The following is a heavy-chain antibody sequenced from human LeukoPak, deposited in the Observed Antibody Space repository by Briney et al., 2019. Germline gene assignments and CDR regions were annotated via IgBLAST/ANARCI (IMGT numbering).Heavy chain of an antibody. CDR2: IYYSGST. D-gene: IGHD3-3*01. CDR3: ARATYYDFWSGYRNWFDP. Sequence: SETLSLTCTVSGGSISSYYWSWIRQPPGKGLEWIGYIYYSGSTNYNPSLKSRVTISVDTSKNQFSLKLSSVTAADTAVYYCARATYYDFWSGYRNWFDPWGQGTLVTVSS. CDR1: GGSISSYY. V-gene: IGHV4-59*08. J-gene: IGHJ5*02.